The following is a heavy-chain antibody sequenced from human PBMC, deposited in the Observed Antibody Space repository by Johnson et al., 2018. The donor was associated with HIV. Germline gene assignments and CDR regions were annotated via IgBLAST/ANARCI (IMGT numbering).Heavy chain of an antibody. CDR2: FSYDGSNK. Sequence: QVQLVESGGGVVQPGRSLRLSCAASGFTFSSYTMHWVRQAPGKGLEWVAFFSYDGSNKYYADSVKGRFTISRDNSKNTLYLQMNSLRAEDTAVYYCAREFLYGDYQDAFDIWGQGTMVTVSS. J-gene: IGHJ3*02. D-gene: IGHD4-17*01. CDR3: AREFLYGDYQDAFDI. V-gene: IGHV3-30-3*01. CDR1: GFTFSSYT.